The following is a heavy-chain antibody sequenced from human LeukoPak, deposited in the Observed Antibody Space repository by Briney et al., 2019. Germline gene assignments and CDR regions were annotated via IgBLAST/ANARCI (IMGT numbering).Heavy chain of an antibody. V-gene: IGHV4-34*01. D-gene: IGHD3-10*01. CDR1: GGSFSGYY. CDR2: INHSGST. Sequence: SETLSLTCAVYGGSFSGYYWSWIRQPPGKGLEWNGEINHSGSTNYNPSLKSRVTISVDTSKNQFSLKLSSVTAADTAVYYCARRLYYYGSGSPRGWFDPWGQGTLVTVSS. J-gene: IGHJ5*02. CDR3: ARRLYYYGSGSPRGWFDP.